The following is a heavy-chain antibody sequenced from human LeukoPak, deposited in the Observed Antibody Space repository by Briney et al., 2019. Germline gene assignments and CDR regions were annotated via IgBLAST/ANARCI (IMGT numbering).Heavy chain of an antibody. CDR1: GFTFSSFA. J-gene: IGHJ4*02. CDR2: MSGDATST. V-gene: IGHV3-23*01. Sequence: GGSLRLSCAASGFTFSSFAMNWVRQAPGKGLEWVSTMSGDATSTYYADSVKGRFTISRDNSKNTLYLQMNSLRAEDTAVYYCARGECDYWGQGTVVTVSS. CDR3: ARGECDY.